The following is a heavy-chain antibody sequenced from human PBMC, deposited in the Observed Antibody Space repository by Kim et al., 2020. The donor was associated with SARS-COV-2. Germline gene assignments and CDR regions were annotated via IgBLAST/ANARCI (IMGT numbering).Heavy chain of an antibody. CDR1: GFTFSSYS. CDR3: ARRVDTANPADY. J-gene: IGHJ4*02. D-gene: IGHD5-18*01. CDR2: ISSSSSYI. V-gene: IGHV3-21*01. Sequence: GGSLRLSCAASGFTFSSYSMNWVRQAPGKGLEWVSSISSSSSYIYYADSVKGRFTISRDNAKNSLYLQMNSLRAEDTAVYYCARRVDTANPADYWGQGTLVTVSS.